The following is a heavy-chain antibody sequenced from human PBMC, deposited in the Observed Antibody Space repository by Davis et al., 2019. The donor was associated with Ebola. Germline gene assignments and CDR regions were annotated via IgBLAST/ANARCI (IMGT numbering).Heavy chain of an antibody. J-gene: IGHJ6*02. CDR1: GGSISYYY. CDR2: IYYSGST. CDR3: ARGLRGYSGYGYNYYGMDV. V-gene: IGHV4-59*01. Sequence: MPSETLSLTCTVSGGSISYYYWTLIRQPPGKGLEWIGYIYYSGSTNYNPSLKSRVTISVETSKNQFSLNLSSVTAADTAVYYCARGLRGYSGYGYNYYGMDVWGQGTTVTVSS. D-gene: IGHD5-12*01.